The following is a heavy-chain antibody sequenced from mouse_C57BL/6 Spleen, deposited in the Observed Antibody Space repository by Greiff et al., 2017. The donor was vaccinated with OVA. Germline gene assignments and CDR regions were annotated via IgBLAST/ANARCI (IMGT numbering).Heavy chain of an antibody. CDR3: ARFDDGYYGFAY. V-gene: IGHV1-82*01. CDR2: IYPGDGDT. Sequence: QVQLQQSGPELVKPGASVKISCKASGYAFSSSWMNWVKQRPGKGLEWIGRIYPGDGDTNYNGKFKGKATLTADKSSSTAYMQLSSLTSEDSAVYFCARFDDGYYGFAYWGQGTLVTVSA. J-gene: IGHJ3*01. CDR1: GYAFSSSW. D-gene: IGHD2-3*01.